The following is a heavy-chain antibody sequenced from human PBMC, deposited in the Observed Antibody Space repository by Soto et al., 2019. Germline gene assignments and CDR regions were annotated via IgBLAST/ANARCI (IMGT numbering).Heavy chain of an antibody. V-gene: IGHV1-69*13. CDR3: ARTLYYYDSSGYLTNDAFDI. J-gene: IGHJ3*02. Sequence: ASVKVSCKASGGTFSSYAISWVRQAPGQGLEWMGGIIPIFGTANYAQKFQGRVTITADESTSTAYMERSSLRSEDTAVYYCARTLYYYDSSGYLTNDAFDIWGQGTMVTVSS. CDR2: IIPIFGTA. D-gene: IGHD3-22*01. CDR1: GGTFSSYA.